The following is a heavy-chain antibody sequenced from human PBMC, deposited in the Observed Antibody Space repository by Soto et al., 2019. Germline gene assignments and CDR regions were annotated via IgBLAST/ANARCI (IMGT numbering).Heavy chain of an antibody. J-gene: IGHJ6*02. CDR3: ARDSSVHQPLFYGMDV. Sequence: EVQLVESGGGLVQPWGSLRLSCAASGLTVSSNYMSWVRQAPGKGLEWVSVMYSGGSTYYADSVKGRFIISRDNYKNTLSLQMDRLRVEDTAVYYCARDSSVHQPLFYGMDVWGQGTTVTVSS. V-gene: IGHV3-66*01. CDR2: MYSGGST. CDR1: GLTVSSNY. D-gene: IGHD2-2*01.